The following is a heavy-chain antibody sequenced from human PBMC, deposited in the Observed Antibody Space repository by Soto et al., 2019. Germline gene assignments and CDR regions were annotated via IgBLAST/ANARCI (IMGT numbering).Heavy chain of an antibody. CDR1: GGSISSYY. J-gene: IGHJ4*02. CDR2: IYYSGST. CDR3: ARDSDYYGSGSYTD. V-gene: IGHV4-59*01. D-gene: IGHD3-10*01. Sequence: SETLSLTCTVSGGSISSYYWNWIRQPPGKGLEWIGDIYYSGSTTYNPSLKSRATISVDMSKNQFSLKLSSVTAADTAVYYCARDSDYYGSGSYTDWGQGTLVTVSS.